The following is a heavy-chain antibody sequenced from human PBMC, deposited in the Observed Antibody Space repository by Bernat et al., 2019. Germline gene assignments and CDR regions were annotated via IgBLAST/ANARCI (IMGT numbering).Heavy chain of an antibody. CDR2: IRAGGDTT. CDR3: AKREFTSGWPHPFDY. D-gene: IGHD6-19*01. Sequence: EVQLLESGGDLVQPGGSLRLSCAASGFTFSNYAMSWVRQAPGKGLEWVSSIRAGGDTTYYADSVKGRFTISRDNSKNTLSLQMNTLSAEDTAVYYCAKREFTSGWPHPFDYWGQGTLVTVSS. CDR1: GFTFSNYA. J-gene: IGHJ4*02. V-gene: IGHV3-23*01.